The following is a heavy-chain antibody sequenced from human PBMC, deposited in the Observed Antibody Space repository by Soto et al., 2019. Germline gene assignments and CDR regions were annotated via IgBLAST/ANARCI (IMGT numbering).Heavy chain of an antibody. D-gene: IGHD3-22*01. CDR1: VGTFSSYA. J-gene: IGHJ3*02. V-gene: IGHV1-69*06. CDR3: ARGLGYYYDSSGSLDAFDI. CDR2: IIPIFGTA. Sequence: SVKVSCKASVGTFSSYAISWVRQAPGQGLEWMGGIIPIFGTANYAQKFQGRVTITADKSTSTAYMELSSLRSEDTAVYYCARGLGYYYDSSGSLDAFDIWGQGTMVTVSS.